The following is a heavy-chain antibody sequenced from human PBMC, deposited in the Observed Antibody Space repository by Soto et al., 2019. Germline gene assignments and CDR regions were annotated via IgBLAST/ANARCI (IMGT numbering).Heavy chain of an antibody. J-gene: IGHJ6*02. CDR1: GFTFSSYS. D-gene: IGHD3-3*01. V-gene: IGHV3-21*01. Sequence: GGSLRLSCAASGFTFSSYSMNWVRQAPGKGLEWVSSISSSSSYIYYADSVKGRFTISRDNSKNSLYLQMNSLRAEDTAVYYCARDWTKNYYYGMDVWGQGTTVTVSS. CDR3: ARDWTKNYYYGMDV. CDR2: ISSSSSYI.